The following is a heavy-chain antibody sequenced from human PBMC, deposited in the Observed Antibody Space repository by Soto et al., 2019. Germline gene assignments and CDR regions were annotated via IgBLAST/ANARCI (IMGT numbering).Heavy chain of an antibody. CDR2: IYYSGST. J-gene: IGHJ4*02. V-gene: IGHV4-59*01. Sequence: SETLSLTCTVSGGSISSYYWSWIRQPPGKGLEWIGYIYYSGSTNYNPSLKSRVTISVDTSKNQFSLKLSSVTAADTAVYYYARESYYGSGSYPAFDYWGQGTLVTVSS. D-gene: IGHD3-10*01. CDR1: GGSISSYY. CDR3: ARESYYGSGSYPAFDY.